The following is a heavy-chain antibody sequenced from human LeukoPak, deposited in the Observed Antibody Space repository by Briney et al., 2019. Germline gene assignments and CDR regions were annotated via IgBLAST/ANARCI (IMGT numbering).Heavy chain of an antibody. V-gene: IGHV3-33*01. D-gene: IGHD6-13*01. J-gene: IGHJ4*02. CDR1: GFTFSSYG. CDR2: IWYDGSNK. CDR3: ARSGHSSSGMGLDY. Sequence: GGSLRLSCAASGFTFSSYGMHWVRQAPGKGLEWVAVIWYDGSNKYYADSVKGRFTISRDNSKNTLYLQMNSLRAEDTAVYYCARSGHSSSGMGLDYWGQGTLVTVSS.